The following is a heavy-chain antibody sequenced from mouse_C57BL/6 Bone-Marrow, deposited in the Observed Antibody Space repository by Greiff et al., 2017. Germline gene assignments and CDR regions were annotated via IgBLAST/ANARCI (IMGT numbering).Heavy chain of an antibody. CDR2: INPNNGGT. CDR1: GYTFTDYY. Sequence: EVQLQQSGPELVKPGASVKISCKASGYTFTDYYMNWVKQSHGKSLEWIGDINPNNGGTSYNQKFKGKATLTVDKSSSTAYMELRSLTSEDSAVYYCARWGLLWFAYWGQGTLVTVSA. V-gene: IGHV1-26*01. CDR3: ARWGLLWFAY. J-gene: IGHJ3*01. D-gene: IGHD1-1*01.